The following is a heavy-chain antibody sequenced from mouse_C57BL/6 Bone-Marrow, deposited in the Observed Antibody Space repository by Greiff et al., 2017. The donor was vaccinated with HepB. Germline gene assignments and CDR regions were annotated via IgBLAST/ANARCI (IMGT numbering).Heavy chain of an antibody. V-gene: IGHV1-62-2*01. CDR3: ARHEEGGGYSVGPWFAY. J-gene: IGHJ3*01. CDR2: FYPGSGSI. CDR1: GYTFTEYT. D-gene: IGHD2-3*01. Sequence: VQLQESGAELVKPGASVKLSCKASGYTFTEYTIHWVKKRSGQGLEWIGWFYPGSGSIKYNEKFKDKATLSADKSSSTVYMELSRLTSEDSAFYVCARHEEGGGYSVGPWFAYWGQGTLVTVSA.